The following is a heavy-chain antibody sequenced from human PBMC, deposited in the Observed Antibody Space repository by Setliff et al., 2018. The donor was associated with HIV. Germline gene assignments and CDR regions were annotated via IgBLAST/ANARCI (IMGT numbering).Heavy chain of an antibody. CDR2: IDYSGST. CDR1: GGSIISSVHY. D-gene: IGHD4-17*01. CDR3: ARALGWGVTTHWFDP. J-gene: IGHJ5*02. V-gene: IGHV4-39*02. Sequence: SETLSLTCSVSGGSIISSVHYWGWIRQPPGKGLEWTGSIDYSGSTYYNPSLKSRVNIFIDTSKNHLSVRLSSVTAADTAVYYCARALGWGVTTHWFDPWGQGTLVTVSS.